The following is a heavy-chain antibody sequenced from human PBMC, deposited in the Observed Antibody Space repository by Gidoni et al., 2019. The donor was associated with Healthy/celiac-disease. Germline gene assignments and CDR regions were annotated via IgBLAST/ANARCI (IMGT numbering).Heavy chain of an antibody. CDR1: GYTFTSYY. V-gene: IGHV1-46*01. CDR2: IKPSGGST. CDR3: ARNYYDSQRAFDI. Sequence: QVPLVQSGAEVHKPGASVKVSCKASGYTFTSYYMHWVRQSPGQGLEWMGIIKPSGGSTSYEQKFQGRVTMTRETSTSTVYMELSSLRSEDTAVYYCARNYYDSQRAFDIWGQGTMVTVSS. J-gene: IGHJ3*02. D-gene: IGHD3-22*01.